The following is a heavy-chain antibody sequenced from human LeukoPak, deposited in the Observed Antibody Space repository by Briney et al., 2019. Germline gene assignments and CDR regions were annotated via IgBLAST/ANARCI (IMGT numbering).Heavy chain of an antibody. CDR3: AKSEPLFWGGSYYFDY. CDR1: GGTFSSYA. D-gene: IGHD3-3*01. CDR2: IIPIFGTA. Sequence: SVKVSCKASGGTFSSYAISWVRQAPGQGLEWMGGIIPIFGTANYAQKFQGRVTITADESTSTAYMELSSLRSEDTAVYYCAKSEPLFWGGSYYFDYWGQGTLVTVSS. J-gene: IGHJ4*02. V-gene: IGHV1-69*13.